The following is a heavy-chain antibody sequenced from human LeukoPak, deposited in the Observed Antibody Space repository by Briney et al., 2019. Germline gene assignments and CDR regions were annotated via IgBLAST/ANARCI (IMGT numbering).Heavy chain of an antibody. J-gene: IGHJ3*02. V-gene: IGHV3-53*01. CDR1: GFTVSNNY. CDR3: VRKNRDFNAAFDI. Sequence: PGGSLRLSCAASGFTVSNNYMCWVRQAPGKGLEWVSITYSDSSTNYADSVKGRFTISRDTSQNTLSLQMNSLRAEDTAVYYCVRKNRDFNAAFDIWGQGTVVTVSS. CDR2: TYSDSST. D-gene: IGHD2-21*02.